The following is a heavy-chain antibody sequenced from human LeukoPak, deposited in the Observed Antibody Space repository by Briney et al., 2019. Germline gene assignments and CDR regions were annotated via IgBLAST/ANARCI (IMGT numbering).Heavy chain of an antibody. J-gene: IGHJ6*03. CDR2: ISSTSTFI. D-gene: IGHD3-22*01. CDR1: GFVFSSYS. V-gene: IGHV3-21*01. CDR3: ARDYFDSSDYPQTYYYYYMDV. Sequence: AGGSLRLSCAASGFVFSSYSFNWVRQAPGKGLEWVASISSTSTFIYSADSVKGRFTISRDTAKNSLFLQMNSLRAEDTAIYYCARDYFDSSDYPQTYYYYYMDVWGKGTTVTVSS.